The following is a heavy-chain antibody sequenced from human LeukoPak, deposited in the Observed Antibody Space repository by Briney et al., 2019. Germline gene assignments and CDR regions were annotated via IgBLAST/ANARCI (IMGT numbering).Heavy chain of an antibody. CDR2: IYYSGST. D-gene: IGHD5-18*01. CDR1: GGSISSGGYY. Sequence: PSETLSHTCTVSGGSISSGGYYWSWIRQHPGKGLEWIGYIYYSGSTYYNPSLKSRVTISVDTSKNQFSLKLSSVTAADTAVYYCARAKDTAMVFDYWGQGTLVTVSS. V-gene: IGHV4-31*03. J-gene: IGHJ4*02. CDR3: ARAKDTAMVFDY.